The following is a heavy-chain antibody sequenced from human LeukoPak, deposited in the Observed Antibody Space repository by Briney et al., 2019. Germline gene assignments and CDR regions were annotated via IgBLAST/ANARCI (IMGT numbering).Heavy chain of an antibody. CDR3: ARIVGASDY. CDR2: IYYSGSSS. D-gene: IGHD1-26*01. Sequence: PSETLSLTCTVSGGSISSSSYYWGWIRQPPGKGLEWIGSIYYSGSSSYYNPSLKSRVTISVDTSKNQFSLKLSSVTAADTAVYYCARIVGASDYWGQGTLVTVSS. J-gene: IGHJ4*02. CDR1: GGSISSSSYY. V-gene: IGHV4-39*01.